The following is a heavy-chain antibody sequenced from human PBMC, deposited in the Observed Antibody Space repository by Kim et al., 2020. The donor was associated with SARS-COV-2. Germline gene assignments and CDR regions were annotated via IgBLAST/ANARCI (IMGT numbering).Heavy chain of an antibody. CDR2: INHSGST. Sequence: SETLSLTCAVYGGSFSGYYWSWIRQPPGKGLEWIGEINHSGSTNYNPSLKSRVTISVDTSKNQFSLKLSSVTAADTAVYYCARGRKYYYDSSGYPRPNFDYWGQGTLVTVSS. CDR3: ARGRKYYYDSSGYPRPNFDY. J-gene: IGHJ4*02. CDR1: GGSFSGYY. V-gene: IGHV4-34*01. D-gene: IGHD3-22*01.